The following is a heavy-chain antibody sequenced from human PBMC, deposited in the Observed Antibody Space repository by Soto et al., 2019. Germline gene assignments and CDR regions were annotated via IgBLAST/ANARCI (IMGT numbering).Heavy chain of an antibody. Sequence: PGGSLRLSCEASGVNVSRNHRCWDRQATGKGLEWVSVIYSGGSTYYADSVKGRFTISRDNSKNTLYLQMDSLRAEDTAVYYCVMPRITTPLRLAPYRGNCGQGTLLALSS. J-gene: IGHJ4*01. D-gene: IGHD1-1*01. CDR1: GVNVSRNH. CDR2: IYSGGST. CDR3: VMPRITTPLRLAPYRGN. V-gene: IGHV3-53*01.